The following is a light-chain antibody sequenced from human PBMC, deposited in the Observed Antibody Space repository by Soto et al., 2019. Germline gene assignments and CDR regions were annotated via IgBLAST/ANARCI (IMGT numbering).Light chain of an antibody. J-gene: IGLJ1*01. CDR1: SSDVGGYNY. V-gene: IGLV2-14*03. CDR2: DVS. CDR3: SSYTSSSTLGV. Sequence: QSVLTQPASVSGSPGQSITISCTGTSSDVGGYNYVSWYQQLPGKAPKLMIYDVSNRPSGVSDRFSGSKSGNTASLTISGLQAEDEADYYCSSYTSSSTLGVFGTGTKLTVL.